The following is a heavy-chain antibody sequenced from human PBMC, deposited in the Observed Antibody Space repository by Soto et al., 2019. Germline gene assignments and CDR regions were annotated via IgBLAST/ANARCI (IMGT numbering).Heavy chain of an antibody. CDR1: GGYISSYY. CDR2: IYYSGST. CDR3: ARRGVVAAHYYMDV. Sequence: PSVIMSLTCTVFGGYISSYYWSWIRKPQGKGLEWIGYIYYSGSTNYNPSLKSRVTISVDTSKNQCSLKLSSVTAADTAVYYCARRGVVAAHYYMDVWGKGTTVTVSS. V-gene: IGHV4-59*08. D-gene: IGHD2-15*01. J-gene: IGHJ6*03.